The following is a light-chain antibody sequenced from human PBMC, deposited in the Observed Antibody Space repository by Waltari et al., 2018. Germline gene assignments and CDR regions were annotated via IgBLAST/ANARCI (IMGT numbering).Light chain of an antibody. CDR3: SSYTSSGPYV. J-gene: IGLJ1*01. V-gene: IGLV2-14*03. CDR2: DVN. Sequence: QSALTQPASVSGSPGQSVTISCTGTSDDVGGYNHVSWFQQHPGKAPKLMIYDVNNRPSGISKRFSGSKSDNTASLTISGLQAEDEAEYYCSSYTSSGPYVFGSGTKV. CDR1: SDDVGGYNH.